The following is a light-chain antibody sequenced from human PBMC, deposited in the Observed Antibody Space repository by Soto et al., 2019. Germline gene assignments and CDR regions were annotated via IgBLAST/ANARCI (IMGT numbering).Light chain of an antibody. CDR1: HSVGST. Sequence: ETVITQSPAILSVSPGERATLYCRASHSVGSTLAWYQQKPGQAPRLLIYGASTRATGIPARFSGSGSGTEFTLTISSLQSEDFAVYYCQQYIYWPWTFGQGTKVDIK. CDR3: QQYIYWPWT. J-gene: IGKJ1*01. V-gene: IGKV3-15*01. CDR2: GAS.